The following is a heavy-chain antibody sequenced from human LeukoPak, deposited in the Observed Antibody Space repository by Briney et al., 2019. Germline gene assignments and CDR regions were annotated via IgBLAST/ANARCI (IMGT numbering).Heavy chain of an antibody. CDR2: MKHDGSEK. J-gene: IGHJ6*03. CDR1: GFTFSSSW. Sequence: PGGSLRLSCAASGFTFSSSWMSWVRQAPGKGLEWVATMKHDGSEKSYVDSVKGRFTISRDNAKNSLYLQMNSLRAEDTAVYYCAGEESITEAYYYMDVWGKGTTVTVSS. CDR3: AGEESITEAYYYMDV. V-gene: IGHV3-7*01. D-gene: IGHD3-10*01.